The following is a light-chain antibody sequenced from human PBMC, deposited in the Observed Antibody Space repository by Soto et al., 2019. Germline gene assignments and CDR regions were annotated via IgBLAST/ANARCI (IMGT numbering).Light chain of an antibody. Sequence: QSALTQPASVSGSPGQSITISCTGTSSDVGTYNLVSWYQQHPGKAPKLMIYEGSKWPSGVSNRFSGSKSGNTASLTISGLQAEDEADYYCCSYADSTTYVFGTGTQLTVL. CDR1: SSDVGTYNL. CDR2: EGS. CDR3: CSYADSTTYV. V-gene: IGLV2-23*01. J-gene: IGLJ1*01.